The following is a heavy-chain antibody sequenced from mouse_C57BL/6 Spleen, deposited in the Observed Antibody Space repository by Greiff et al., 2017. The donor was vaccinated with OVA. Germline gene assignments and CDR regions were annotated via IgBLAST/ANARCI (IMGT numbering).Heavy chain of an antibody. J-gene: IGHJ3*01. CDR1: GYAFSSYW. CDR3: AHDYYWWFAY. D-gene: IGHD2-3*01. CDR2: IYPGDGDT. V-gene: IGHV1-80*01. Sequence: VQLQQSGAELVKPGASVKISCKASGYAFSSYWMNWVKQRPGKGLEWIGQIYPGDGDTNYNGKFKGKATLTADNSSSTAYMQLSSLASEDSAVYFCAHDYYWWFAYWGQGTLVTVSA.